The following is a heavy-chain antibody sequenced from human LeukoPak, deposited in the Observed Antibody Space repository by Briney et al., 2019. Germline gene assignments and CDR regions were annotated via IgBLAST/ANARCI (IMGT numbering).Heavy chain of an antibody. Sequence: ASVKVSCKASGYTFTGYYMHWVRQAPGQGLEWMGWINPNSGGTNYAQKFQGRVTMTRDTSISTAYMELSRLRSDDTAVYYCARGGIVVVPAATRENYYYYYMDVWGKGTTVTISS. CDR3: ARGGIVVVPAATRENYYYYYMDV. V-gene: IGHV1-2*02. J-gene: IGHJ6*03. D-gene: IGHD2-2*01. CDR1: GYTFTGYY. CDR2: INPNSGGT.